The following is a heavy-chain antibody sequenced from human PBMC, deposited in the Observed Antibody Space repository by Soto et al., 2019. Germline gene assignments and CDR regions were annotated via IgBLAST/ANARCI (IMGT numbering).Heavy chain of an antibody. J-gene: IGHJ4*02. D-gene: IGHD2-2*01. Sequence: SVTVSCPASGGTFSSYAISWVRQAPGQGLAWMCGIIPIFGTANYAQKFQGRVTITADASTSPAYMELSSLRSEDTAVYYCARAPIYCSSTSCPHKSSRRASAAFFYFDYWGQGTLVTVSS. V-gene: IGHV1-69*13. CDR1: GGTFSSYA. CDR2: IIPIFGTA. CDR3: ARAPIYCSSTSCPHKSSRRASAAFFYFDY.